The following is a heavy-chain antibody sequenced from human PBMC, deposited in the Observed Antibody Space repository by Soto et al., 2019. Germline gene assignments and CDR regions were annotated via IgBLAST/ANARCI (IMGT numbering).Heavy chain of an antibody. V-gene: IGHV3-23*01. Sequence: PGGSLRLSCAASGFTFSSYAMSWVRQAPGKGLEWVSAISGSGGSTYYADSVKGRFTISRDNSKNTLYLQMNSLRAEDTAVYYCAKDQRVDIVATIKDYYYGMDVWGQGTTVTVSS. D-gene: IGHD5-12*01. CDR3: AKDQRVDIVATIKDYYYGMDV. J-gene: IGHJ6*02. CDR1: GFTFSSYA. CDR2: ISGSGGST.